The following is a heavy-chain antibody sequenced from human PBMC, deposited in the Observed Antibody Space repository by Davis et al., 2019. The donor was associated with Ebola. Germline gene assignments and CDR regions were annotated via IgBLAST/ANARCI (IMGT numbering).Heavy chain of an antibody. CDR3: ARESGYCNEGTGCNGVVNWFEP. V-gene: IGHV1-18*04. CDR1: GYTFIDYG. J-gene: IGHJ5*02. D-gene: IGHD2-15*01. CDR2: ISTFTGDT. Sequence: ASVKVSCKTSGYTFIDYGITWVRQAPGQGLEWVGWISTFTGDTNYAHKLRGRVTMTKDTSATKVYMELRSLGSDDTAVYYCARESGYCNEGTGCNGVVNWFEPWGQGTLVTVSS.